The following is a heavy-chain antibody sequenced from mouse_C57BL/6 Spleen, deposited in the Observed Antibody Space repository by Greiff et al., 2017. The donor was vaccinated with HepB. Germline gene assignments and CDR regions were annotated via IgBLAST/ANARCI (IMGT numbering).Heavy chain of an antibody. CDR1: GYAFSSSW. D-gene: IGHD2-3*01. CDR3: ARGDGPAWFAY. V-gene: IGHV1-82*01. Sequence: VQLQESGPELVKPGASVKISCKASGYAFSSSWMNWVKQRPGKGLEWIGRIYPGDGDTNYNGKFKGKATLTADKSSSTAYMQLSSLTSEDSAVYFCARGDGPAWFAYWGQGTLVTVSA. J-gene: IGHJ3*01. CDR2: IYPGDGDT.